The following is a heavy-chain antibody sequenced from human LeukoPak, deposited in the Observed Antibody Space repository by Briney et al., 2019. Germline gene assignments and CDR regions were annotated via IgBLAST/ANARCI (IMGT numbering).Heavy chain of an antibody. J-gene: IGHJ4*02. V-gene: IGHV3-43*02. Sequence: GGSLRLSCAASGFSFDDYAMHWVRQAPGKGLEWVSLISGNGGSTYYADSVKGRFTVSRDNSKNSLFLQMNSLRAEDTAVYYCARIGSAAFTDYWGQGTLVTVSS. CDR3: ARIGSAAFTDY. CDR2: ISGNGGST. CDR1: GFSFDDYA. D-gene: IGHD2/OR15-2a*01.